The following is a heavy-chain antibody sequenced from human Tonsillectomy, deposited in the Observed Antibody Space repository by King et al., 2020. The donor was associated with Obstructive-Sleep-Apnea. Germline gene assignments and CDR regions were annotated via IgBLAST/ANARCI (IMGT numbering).Heavy chain of an antibody. CDR1: GFTFSSYA. D-gene: IGHD6-13*01. Sequence: VQLVESGGGVVQPGRSLRLSCAASGFTFSSYAMHCVRQAPGRGLEWVAVIPYDGSDKYYADSVKGRFIISRDNSKNTLYLQMNSLRAEDTAVYYCARYSSTTPFDYWGQGILVTVSS. V-gene: IGHV3-30-3*01. J-gene: IGHJ4*02. CDR3: ARYSSTTPFDY. CDR2: IPYDGSDK.